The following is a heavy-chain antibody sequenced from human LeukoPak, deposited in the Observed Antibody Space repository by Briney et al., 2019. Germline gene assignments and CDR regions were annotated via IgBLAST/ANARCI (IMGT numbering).Heavy chain of an antibody. V-gene: IGHV4-61*01. CDR3: ARYLATISGFDY. J-gene: IGHJ4*02. CDR2: IHYSGGT. Sequence: WETLSLTCTVSGGSVSSGSYFWSRIRQSPGKGQGWIGYIHYSGGTKYNPSLKRRVTISVDTSENQFSLRLSSVTAADTAVYYCARYLATISGFDYWGRGTLVTVSS. D-gene: IGHD5-12*01. CDR1: GGSVSSGSYF.